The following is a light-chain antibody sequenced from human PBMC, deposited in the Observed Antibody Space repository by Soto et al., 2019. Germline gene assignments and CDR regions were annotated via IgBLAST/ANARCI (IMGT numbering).Light chain of an antibody. V-gene: IGLV7-43*01. J-gene: IGLJ3*02. CDR3: LLFYGGAQLGV. Sequence: QTVVTQEPSLTVSPGGEVTLTCAYSTGAVTSGHFPNWFQQKPGQAPRALIYSTSSKHSWTPARSSGSLLGGKAALTLSGVQPEDEAEYYCLLFYGGAQLGVFGGGTTVTVL. CDR2: STS. CDR1: TGAVTSGHF.